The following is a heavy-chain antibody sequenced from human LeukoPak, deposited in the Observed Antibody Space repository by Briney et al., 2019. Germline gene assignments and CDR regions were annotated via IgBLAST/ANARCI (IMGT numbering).Heavy chain of an antibody. CDR3: ARVLKQWLVRGLGPKELGY. V-gene: IGHV7-4-1*02. D-gene: IGHD6-19*01. J-gene: IGHJ4*02. CDR1: GYTFTSYA. CDR2: INTNTGNP. Sequence: GASVKVSCKASGYTFTSYAMNWVRQAPGQGLEWMGWINTNTGNPTYAQGFTGRFVFSLDTSVSTAYLQISSLKAEDTAVYYCARVLKQWLVRGLGPKELGYWGQGTLVTVSS.